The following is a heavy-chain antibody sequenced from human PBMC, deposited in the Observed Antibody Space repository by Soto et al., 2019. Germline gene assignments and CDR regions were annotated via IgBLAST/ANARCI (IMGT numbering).Heavy chain of an antibody. CDR2: IYFSGST. CDR3: ARGGITMVVGSFDY. CDR1: GGSISSSSYY. D-gene: IGHD3-22*01. V-gene: IGHV4-39*01. Sequence: SETLSLTCTVSGGSISSSSYYWGWIRQPPGKGLEWIGSIYFSGSTYYNPSLKSRVTISVDTSKNQFSLKLSSVTAADTAVYYCARGGITMVVGSFDYWGQGTLVTVSS. J-gene: IGHJ4*02.